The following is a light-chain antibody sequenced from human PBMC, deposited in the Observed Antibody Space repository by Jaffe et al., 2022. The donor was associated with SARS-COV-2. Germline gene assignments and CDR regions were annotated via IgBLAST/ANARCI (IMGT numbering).Light chain of an antibody. Sequence: DIVMTQSPDSLAVSLGERATINCKSSQSVLYSSNNKSYLAWYQQKPGQPPKLLIYWASTRESGVPDRFSGSGSGTDFTLTISSLQAEDVAVYYCQQYYHTPRTFGPGTKVDVK. CDR1: QSVLYSSNNKSY. CDR2: WAS. V-gene: IGKV4-1*01. CDR3: QQYYHTPRT. J-gene: IGKJ3*01.